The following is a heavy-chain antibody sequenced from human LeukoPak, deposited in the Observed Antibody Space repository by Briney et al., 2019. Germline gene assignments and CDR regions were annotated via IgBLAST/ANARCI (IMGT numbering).Heavy chain of an antibody. D-gene: IGHD4-17*01. CDR3: ASKVTTGY. CDR1: GFTVNSNY. V-gene: IGHV3-66*01. CDR2: IYSGGTT. J-gene: IGHJ4*02. Sequence: GGSLRLSCVVSGFTVNSNYMSWVRQAPGKGLEWVSVIYSGGTTNYADSVKGRFIVYRDNSKNTLYLQMNSLRVEDTAVYYCASKVTTGYWGQGTQVTVSS.